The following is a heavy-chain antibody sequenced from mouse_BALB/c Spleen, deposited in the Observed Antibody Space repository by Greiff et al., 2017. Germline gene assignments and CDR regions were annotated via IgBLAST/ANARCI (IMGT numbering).Heavy chain of an antibody. J-gene: IGHJ4*01. V-gene: IGHV5-9-4*01. CDR1: GFTFSSYA. CDR2: ISSGGSYT. D-gene: IGHD2-4*01. Sequence: EVKLMESGGGLVKPGGSLKLSCAASGFTFSSYAMSWVRQSPEKRLEWVAEISSGGSYTYYPDTVTGRFTISRDNAKNTLYLEMSSLRSEDTAMYYCAREDDYDGYAMDYWGQGTSVTVSS. CDR3: AREDDYDGYAMDY.